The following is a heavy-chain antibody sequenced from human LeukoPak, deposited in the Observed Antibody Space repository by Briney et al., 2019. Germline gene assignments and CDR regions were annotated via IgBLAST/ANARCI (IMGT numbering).Heavy chain of an antibody. CDR1: GYSFSDYY. CDR2: INPDSGGT. V-gene: IGHV1-2*02. D-gene: IGHD6-13*01. J-gene: IGHJ5*02. CDR3: ARRVQQLVATGWFDP. Sequence: ASVKVSCKTSGYSFSDYYMHWVRQAPGQGLEWMGWINPDSGGTSSAQKFQGRVTMAWDTSISTVYMELKRLTSDDTAVYYCARRVQQLVATGWFDPWGQGTLVTVSS.